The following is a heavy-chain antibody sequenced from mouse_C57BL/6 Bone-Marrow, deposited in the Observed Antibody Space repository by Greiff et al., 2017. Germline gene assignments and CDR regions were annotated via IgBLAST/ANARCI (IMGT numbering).Heavy chain of an antibody. J-gene: IGHJ2*01. CDR1: GYTFTSYW. Sequence: QVQLQQPGAELVMPGASVKLSCKASGYTFTSYWMHWVKQRPGQGLEWIGEIDPSDSYTNYNQKFKGKSTLTVDKSSSTAYMQRSSLTSEDSAVYYCARTYYGSDYWGQGTTLTVSS. V-gene: IGHV1-69*01. CDR2: IDPSDSYT. D-gene: IGHD2-2*01. CDR3: ARTYYGSDY.